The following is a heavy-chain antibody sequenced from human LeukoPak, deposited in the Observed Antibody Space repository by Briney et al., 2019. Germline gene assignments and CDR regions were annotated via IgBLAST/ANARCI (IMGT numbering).Heavy chain of an antibody. Sequence: GGSLRPSCAASGFTFNNYIMNWVRQAPGKGLEWVSSISSSSDYIYYADSVKGRFTISRDNAKNSLYLQMNSLKTEDTAVYYCARELRGYNRLRTYYYYMDVWGKGTTVTVSS. V-gene: IGHV3-21*04. D-gene: IGHD5-24*01. J-gene: IGHJ6*03. CDR1: GFTFNNYI. CDR2: ISSSSDYI. CDR3: ARELRGYNRLRTYYYYMDV.